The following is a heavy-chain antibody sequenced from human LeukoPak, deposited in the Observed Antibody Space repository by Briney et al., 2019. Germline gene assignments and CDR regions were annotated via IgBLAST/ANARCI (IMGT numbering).Heavy chain of an antibody. CDR3: ARGTSIFGVVWNWFDP. CDR2: IYYSGST. CDR1: GGSISSGGYY. D-gene: IGHD3-3*01. J-gene: IGHJ5*02. V-gene: IGHV4-31*03. Sequence: SETLSLTCTVSGGSISSGGYYWSWIRQHPGKGLEWIGYIYYSGSTYYNPSLKSRVTISVDTSKNQFSLKLSSVTAADTAVYYCARGTSIFGVVWNWFDPWGQGTLVTVS.